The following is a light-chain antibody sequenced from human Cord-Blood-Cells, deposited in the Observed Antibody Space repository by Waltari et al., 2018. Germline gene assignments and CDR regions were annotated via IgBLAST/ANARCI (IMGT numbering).Light chain of an antibody. CDR1: TSLLHSNGYNG. CDR2: VCS. CDR3: MQALQAPLT. V-gene: IGKV2-28*01. Sequence: DIVMTPSPLSLPVTPGGPASIPCRSSTSLLHSNGYNGLDCYLQKPGQSPQLLIYVCSNRSSVGPDRFSGSGSGTDFTLKISRVEAEDVGVDYCMQALQAPLTFCGGTKVEIK. J-gene: IGKJ4*01.